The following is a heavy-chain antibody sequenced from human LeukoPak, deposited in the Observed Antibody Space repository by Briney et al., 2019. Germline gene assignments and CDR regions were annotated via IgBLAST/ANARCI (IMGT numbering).Heavy chain of an antibody. CDR1: GYTLTELS. CDR2: FDPEDGET. D-gene: IGHD3-22*01. V-gene: IGHV1-24*01. J-gene: IGHJ4*02. Sequence: ASVKVSFTVSGYTLTELSMHWVRQAPGKGLEWMGGFDPEDGETIYAQKFQGRVTMTEDTSTDTAYMELSSLRSEDTAVYYCASRGGYDSSGYYSIDYWGQGTLVTVSS. CDR3: ASRGGYDSSGYYSIDY.